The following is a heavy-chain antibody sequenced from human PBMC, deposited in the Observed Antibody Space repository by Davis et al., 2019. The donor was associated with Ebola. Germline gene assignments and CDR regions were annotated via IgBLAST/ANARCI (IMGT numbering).Heavy chain of an antibody. CDR2: ISSSGSTI. CDR3: ARGGETVTGTASHGMDV. Sequence: GGSLRLSCAASGFTVSSNYMNWVRQAPGKGLEWVSYISSSGSTIYYADSVKGRFTISRDNSKNTLYLQMNSLTAEDTAVYYCARGGETVTGTASHGMDVWGQGTTVTVSS. V-gene: IGHV3-48*01. CDR1: GFTVSSNY. D-gene: IGHD4-11*01. J-gene: IGHJ6*02.